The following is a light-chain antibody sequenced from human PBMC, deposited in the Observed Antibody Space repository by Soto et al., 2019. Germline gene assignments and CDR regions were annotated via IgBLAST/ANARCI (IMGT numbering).Light chain of an antibody. CDR1: TGAVTSGHY. CDR3: LLSYRGARRGV. Sequence: QAVVTQEPSLTVSPGGTVTLTCGSSTGAVTSGHYPYWFQQKPGQAPRTLIYDTSNKHSWTPARFSGSLLGGKAALTLSGEQPEDEAEYYCLLSYRGARRGVLGTGTKVTV. J-gene: IGLJ1*01. V-gene: IGLV7-46*01. CDR2: DTS.